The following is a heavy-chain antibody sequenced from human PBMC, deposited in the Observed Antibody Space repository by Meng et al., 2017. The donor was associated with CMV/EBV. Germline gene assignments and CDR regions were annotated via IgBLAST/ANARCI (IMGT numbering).Heavy chain of an antibody. V-gene: IGHV3-30*04. CDR2: ISYDGSNK. D-gene: IGHD5-12*01. J-gene: IGHJ6*02. CDR1: GFTFSSYA. CDR3: ARESRWLRLGDYYYGMDV. Sequence: GKPLKISCAASGFTFSSYAMHGVRQAPGKGLEWVAVISYDGSNKYYADSVKGRFTISRDNSKNTLYLQMNSLRAEDTAVYYCARESRWLRLGDYYYGMDVWGQGTLVTVSS.